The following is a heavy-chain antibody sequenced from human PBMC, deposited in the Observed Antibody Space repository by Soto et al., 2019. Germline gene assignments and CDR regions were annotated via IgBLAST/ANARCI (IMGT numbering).Heavy chain of an antibody. CDR3: ARSDVYGVYYFDY. V-gene: IGHV4-59*01. CDR2: IYYSGST. J-gene: IGHJ4*02. CDR1: GGSISSYY. D-gene: IGHD4-17*01. Sequence: SETLSLTCTVSGGSISSYYWSWIRQPPGKGLEWIGYIYYSGSTNYNPSLKSRVTISVDTSKNQFSLKLSSVTAADTAVYYCARSDVYGVYYFDYWGQGTLVTVSS.